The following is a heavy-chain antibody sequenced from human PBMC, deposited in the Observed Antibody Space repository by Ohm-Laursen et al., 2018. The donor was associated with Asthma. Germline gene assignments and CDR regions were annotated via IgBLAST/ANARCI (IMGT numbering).Heavy chain of an antibody. CDR3: AKVPYYYYGMDV. Sequence: SLRLSCAASGFTFDDHAMHRVRQAPGKGLEWVSGISWHSGSIGYADSVKGRFTISRDNAKNSLYLQMNSLRAEDTALYYCAKVPYYYYGMDVWGQGTTVTVSS. CDR2: ISWHSGSI. J-gene: IGHJ6*02. CDR1: GFTFDDHA. V-gene: IGHV3-9*01.